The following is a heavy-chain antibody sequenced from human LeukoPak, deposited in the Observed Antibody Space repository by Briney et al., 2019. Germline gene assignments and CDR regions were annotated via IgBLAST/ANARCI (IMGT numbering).Heavy chain of an antibody. D-gene: IGHD3-10*01. J-gene: IGHJ5*02. CDR1: GGSMRSYY. Sequence: SETLSLTCTVSGGSMRSYYWIWIRQPPGKGLEWIGYIYNSGSTNYNPSLKSRVTISVDTSKNQFSLKLSSVTAADTAVYYCARDGPYYGHNWFDPWGQGTLVTVSS. V-gene: IGHV4-59*01. CDR2: IYNSGST. CDR3: ARDGPYYGHNWFDP.